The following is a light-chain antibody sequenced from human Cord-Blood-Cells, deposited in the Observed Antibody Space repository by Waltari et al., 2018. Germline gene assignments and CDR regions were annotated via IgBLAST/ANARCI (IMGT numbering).Light chain of an antibody. Sequence: EIVMXXSPAXLXXSPGERATLXGRASXRVSSNXAWYQXKPGQXXRLLIYGASTRATGIPAXXXGSGXXTEXTXTISSLXSEDFAVYYCQQYNNXXXWTFGQGTKV. J-gene: IGKJ1*01. V-gene: IGKV3-15*01. CDR3: QQYNNXXXWT. CDR1: XRVSSN. CDR2: GAS.